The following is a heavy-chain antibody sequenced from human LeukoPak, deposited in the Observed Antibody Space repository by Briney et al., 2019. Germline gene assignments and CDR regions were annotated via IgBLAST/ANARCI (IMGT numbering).Heavy chain of an antibody. J-gene: IGHJ4*02. D-gene: IGHD1-26*01. CDR1: GFTFSSCA. CDR2: IKQDGSEI. V-gene: IGHV3-7*01. Sequence: GGSLRLSCAASGFTFSSCAMSWVRQAPEKGLEWVANIKQDGSEIYYVDSVKGRFTISRDNAENSLYLQMNSLRADDTAVYYCARDKIVGPTTLDYWGQGTLVTVSS. CDR3: ARDKIVGPTTLDY.